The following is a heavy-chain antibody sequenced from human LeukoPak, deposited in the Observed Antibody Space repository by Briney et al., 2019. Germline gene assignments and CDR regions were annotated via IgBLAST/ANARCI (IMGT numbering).Heavy chain of an antibody. J-gene: IGHJ4*02. CDR2: ISGSGGST. D-gene: IGHD1-26*01. CDR1: GFTFSSYA. Sequence: PGGSLRLSCAASGFTFSSYAMSWVRQAPGKGLEWVSAISGSGGSTYYADSVKGRFTISRDNSKNTLYLQMNSLRAEDKAVYDCAKDTQYSGSLDYWGQGTLVTVSS. V-gene: IGHV3-23*01. CDR3: AKDTQYSGSLDY.